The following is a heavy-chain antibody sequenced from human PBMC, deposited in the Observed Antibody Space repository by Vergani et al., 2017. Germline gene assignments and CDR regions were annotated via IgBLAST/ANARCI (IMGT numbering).Heavy chain of an antibody. V-gene: IGHV3-13*04. Sequence: VQLVQSGAEVKKPGASVKVSCKASGYTFSSYDMHWVRQATGKGLEWVSAIGTAGDTYYPGSVKGRFTISRENAKNSLYLQMNSLRAGDTAVYYCARGLRYFDWSSGAFDIWGQGTMVTVSS. J-gene: IGHJ3*02. CDR1: GYTFSSYD. CDR2: IGTAGDT. CDR3: ARGLRYFDWSSGAFDI. D-gene: IGHD3-9*01.